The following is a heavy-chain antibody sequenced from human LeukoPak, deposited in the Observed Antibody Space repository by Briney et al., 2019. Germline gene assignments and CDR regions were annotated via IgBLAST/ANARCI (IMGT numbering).Heavy chain of an antibody. V-gene: IGHV3-73*01. J-gene: IGHJ4*02. D-gene: IGHD5-12*01. CDR3: TQSPDSKGLRPNKWPNFDY. Sequence: AGGSLRLSCAASGFTFSGSAMHWVRQASGKGLEWVGRIRSKANSYATAYAASVKGRFTISRDDSKNTAYLQMNSLKIEDTAVYYCTQSPDSKGLRPNKWPNFDYWGQGTLVTVSS. CDR1: GFTFSGSA. CDR2: IRSKANSYAT.